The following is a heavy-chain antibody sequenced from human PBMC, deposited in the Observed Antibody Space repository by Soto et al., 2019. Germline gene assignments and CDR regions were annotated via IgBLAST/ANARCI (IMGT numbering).Heavy chain of an antibody. J-gene: IGHJ4*02. CDR2: IVPIYRTA. Sequence: SVKVSCKASGGTFSSYRINWVRQAPGQGLEWAGGIVPIYRTADYAQKFQGRVTITADESARTSYMELRSLKSQDTAVYYCVRDSGAKLSSSWGQGTLVTVSS. V-gene: IGHV1-69*13. CDR3: VRDSGAKLSSS. CDR1: GGTFSSYR. D-gene: IGHD6-13*01.